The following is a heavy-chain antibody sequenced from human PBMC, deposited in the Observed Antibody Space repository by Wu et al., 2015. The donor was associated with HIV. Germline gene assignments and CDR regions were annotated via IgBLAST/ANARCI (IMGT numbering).Heavy chain of an antibody. CDR3: TRSRFAGSSDTWYSFDK. Sequence: QVQLVQSGAEVKKPGSSVKVSCKASGGTFSTYAISWVRQAPGQGLEWMGGIIPIYGTANYAQKFQGRLTVTADGSTTTASMELTNLRSDDTAVYFCTRSRFAGSSDTWYSFDKWGQGTLVTVSA. CDR1: GGTFSTYA. D-gene: IGHD1-14*01. V-gene: IGHV1-69*12. CDR2: IIPIYGTA. J-gene: IGHJ4*02.